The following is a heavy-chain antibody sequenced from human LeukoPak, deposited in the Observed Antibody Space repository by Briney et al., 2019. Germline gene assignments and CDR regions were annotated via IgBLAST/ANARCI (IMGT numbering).Heavy chain of an antibody. CDR2: VYHTGTT. V-gene: IGHV4-39*01. CDR1: GGSVSIGGSY. CDR3: ARLYYHTSRYYDF. D-gene: IGHD3-9*01. Sequence: SETLSLTCTVSGGSVSIGGSYWGWIRQPPGSGLEGIGTVYHTGTTYYNPSLRSRVTMSVDTSKNQFSLKMSSVTAADTAVYYCARLYYHTSRYYDFWGQGTLVTVSS. J-gene: IGHJ4*02.